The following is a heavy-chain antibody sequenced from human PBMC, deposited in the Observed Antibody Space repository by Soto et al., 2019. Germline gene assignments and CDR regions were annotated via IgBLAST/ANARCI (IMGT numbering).Heavy chain of an antibody. Sequence: SETLSLTCTVSGGSISSSSYYWGWIRQPPGKGLEWIGSIYYSGSTYYNPSLKSRVTISLDTSKSQFSLKLSSVTAADTAVYYCIRHVYFFDSSGYRYHFDFWGQGTLVTVS. CDR1: GGSISSSSYY. CDR2: IYYSGST. CDR3: IRHVYFFDSSGYRYHFDF. V-gene: IGHV4-39*01. J-gene: IGHJ4*02. D-gene: IGHD3-22*01.